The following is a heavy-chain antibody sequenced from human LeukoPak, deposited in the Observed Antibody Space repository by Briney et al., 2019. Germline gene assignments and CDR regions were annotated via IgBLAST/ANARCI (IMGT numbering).Heavy chain of an antibody. CDR2: ISYDGSNK. Sequence: GGSLRLSCAASGFTFSSYGMHWVRQAPGKGLEWVAVISYDGSNKYYADSVKGRFTVSRDNAKNSLYLQMNSLRAEDTAVYYCARARYSSSSGDYWGQGTLVAVSS. V-gene: IGHV3-30*03. CDR1: GFTFSSYG. J-gene: IGHJ4*02. CDR3: ARARYSSSSGDY. D-gene: IGHD6-6*01.